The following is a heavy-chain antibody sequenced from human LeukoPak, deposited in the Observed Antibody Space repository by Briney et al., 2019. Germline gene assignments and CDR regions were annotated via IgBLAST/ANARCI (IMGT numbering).Heavy chain of an antibody. CDR3: AREGMTTLNPFDY. J-gene: IGHJ4*02. CDR1: GFTFSSYS. D-gene: IGHD4-17*01. Sequence: PGGSLRLSCAASGFTFSSYSMNWVRQAPGKGLEWVSSISSSSSYIYYADSVKGRFTISRDNAKNSLYLQMNSLRAEDTAVYYCAREGMTTLNPFDYWGQGTQVTVSS. V-gene: IGHV3-21*01. CDR2: ISSSSSYI.